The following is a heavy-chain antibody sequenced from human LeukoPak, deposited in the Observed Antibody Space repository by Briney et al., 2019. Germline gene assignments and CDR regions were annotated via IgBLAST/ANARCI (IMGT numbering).Heavy chain of an antibody. J-gene: IGHJ5*02. Sequence: ASVKVSCKASGGTFSSYAISWVRQAPGQGLEWMGGIIPIFGTANYAQKFQGRVTITADESTSTAYLELSSLRSEDTAVYYCARDNSVRDEAWWFNPWGQGTLVTVSS. CDR1: GGTFSSYA. CDR3: ARDNSVRDEAWWFNP. CDR2: IIPIFGTA. V-gene: IGHV1-69*13. D-gene: IGHD5-24*01.